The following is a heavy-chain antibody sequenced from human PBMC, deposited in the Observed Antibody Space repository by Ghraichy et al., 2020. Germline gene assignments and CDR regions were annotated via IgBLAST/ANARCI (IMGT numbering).Heavy chain of an antibody. CDR1: GGSISSGGYY. Sequence: SETLSLTCTVSGGSISSGGYYWSWIRQHPGKGLEWIGYIYYSGSTYYNPSLKSRVTISVDTSKNQFSLKLSSVTAADTAVYYCASQTGTQPIFDYWGQGTLVTVSS. CDR2: IYYSGST. V-gene: IGHV4-31*03. J-gene: IGHJ4*02. D-gene: IGHD1-7*01. CDR3: ASQTGTQPIFDY.